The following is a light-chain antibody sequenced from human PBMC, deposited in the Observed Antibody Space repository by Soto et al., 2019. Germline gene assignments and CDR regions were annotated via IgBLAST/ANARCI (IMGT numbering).Light chain of an antibody. CDR3: GTWDSSLSAHYV. V-gene: IGLV2-11*01. Sequence: QSALTQPRSVSGSPGQSVTISCTGSSSDVGTYDYVSWYQQHPGKAPKLMIHGVNKRPSGIPDRFSGSKSGTSATLGITGLQAGDEADYYCGTWDSSLSAHYVFGTGTKVTVL. J-gene: IGLJ1*01. CDR2: GVN. CDR1: SSDVGTYDY.